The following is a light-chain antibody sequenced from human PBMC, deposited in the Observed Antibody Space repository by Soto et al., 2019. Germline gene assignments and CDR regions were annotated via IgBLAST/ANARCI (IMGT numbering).Light chain of an antibody. V-gene: IGKV3-15*01. J-gene: IGKJ4*01. CDR1: QIIGRA. CDR3: QQYHNWPPLT. CDR2: DAS. Sequence: EIVMTQSPAALSVSPGDRATLSCRASQIIGRALAWYQHRPGQAHRLLIYDASTRATGVPATFSGSGSGTEFTLTISSLQSEDFAIYYCQQYHNWPPLTFGGGTKVEIK.